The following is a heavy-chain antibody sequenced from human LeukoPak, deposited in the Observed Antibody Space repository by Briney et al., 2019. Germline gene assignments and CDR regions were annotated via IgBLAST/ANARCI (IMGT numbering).Heavy chain of an antibody. CDR3: ARGAEYYAIWRGYAAYSDY. CDR1: GGSFSGYY. J-gene: IGHJ4*02. V-gene: IGHV4-34*01. D-gene: IGHD3-3*01. CDR2: INHRGST. Sequence: SETLSLTCAVYGGSFSGYYWSWIRQPPGKGLEWIGEINHRGSTYYNPSLRSRVTISLDRSKKKFSLKLTSVTAADTAVYFCARGAEYYAIWRGYAAYSDYWGQGISVTVSS.